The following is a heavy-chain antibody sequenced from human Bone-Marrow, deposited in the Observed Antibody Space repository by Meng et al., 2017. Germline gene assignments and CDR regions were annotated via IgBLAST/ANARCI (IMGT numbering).Heavy chain of an antibody. J-gene: IGHJ6*02. D-gene: IGHD2-21*01. CDR1: GGSFSGYS. V-gene: IGHV4-34*01. CDR3: SRDPVVAGPGDV. Sequence: QVQLQQWGAGLLKPSETLSLTCAVYGGSFSGYSWTWIRQTPGKGLEWIGEINHIGFKYNPSLKSRVTMSVDTSKNQFSLRLSSVTAADTAVYFCSRDPVVAGPGDVWGQGTTVTVSS. CDR2: INHIGF.